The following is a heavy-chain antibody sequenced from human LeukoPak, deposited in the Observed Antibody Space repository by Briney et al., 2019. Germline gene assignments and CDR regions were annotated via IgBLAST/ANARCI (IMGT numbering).Heavy chain of an antibody. Sequence: SEPLSLTCAVYGGSFSGYHWTWIRQPPGKGLEWIGEINHSESTNYNPSLKSRVTISVDTSKNQFSLKLSSVTAADTAVYYCARGVGDRSGWYSVYWGQGTLVIVTS. D-gene: IGHD6-19*01. CDR1: GGSFSGYH. CDR2: INHSEST. J-gene: IGHJ4*02. V-gene: IGHV4-34*01. CDR3: ARGVGDRSGWYSVY.